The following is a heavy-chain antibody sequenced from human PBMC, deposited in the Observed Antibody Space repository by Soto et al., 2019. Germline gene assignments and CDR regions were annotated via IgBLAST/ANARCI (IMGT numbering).Heavy chain of an antibody. CDR3: ARDRGSSSSYYYYGMDV. V-gene: IGHV1-18*01. CDR2: ISAYNGNT. Sequence: GASVKVSCKASGYTFTSYGISWVRQAPGQGLEWMGWISAYNGNTNYAQKLQGRVTMTTDTSTSTAYMELRSLRSDDTAVYYCARDRGSSSSYYYYGMDVWGQGTTVTVSS. D-gene: IGHD6-6*01. J-gene: IGHJ6*02. CDR1: GYTFTSYG.